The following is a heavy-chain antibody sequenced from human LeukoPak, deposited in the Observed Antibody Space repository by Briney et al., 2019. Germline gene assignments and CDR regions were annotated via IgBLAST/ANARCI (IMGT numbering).Heavy chain of an antibody. D-gene: IGHD2-15*01. V-gene: IGHV3-23*01. CDR2: ISGSGGTT. CDR3: ARAVGGYCSGGSCHGYYYYGMDV. CDR1: GFTFSSYA. Sequence: PGGSLRLSCAASGFTFSSYAMSWVRQAPGKGLEWVSAISGSGGTTYYADSVKGRFTISRDNSKNTLYLQMNSLRAEDTAVYYCARAVGGYCSGGSCHGYYYYGMDVWGQGTTVTVSS. J-gene: IGHJ6*02.